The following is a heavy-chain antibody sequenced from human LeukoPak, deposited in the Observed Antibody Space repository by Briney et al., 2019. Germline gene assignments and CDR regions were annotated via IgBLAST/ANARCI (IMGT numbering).Heavy chain of an antibody. Sequence: PSETLSLTCAVYSGSFSGYYWSWIRQPPGKGLEWIGEINHSGSTNYNPSLKSRVTISVDTSMNQFSLKLSSVTAADTAVYYCARVLVYSNYVRVSGWFDPWGQGTLVTVSS. CDR3: ARVLVYSNYVRVSGWFDP. D-gene: IGHD4-11*01. V-gene: IGHV4-34*01. CDR1: SGSFSGYY. J-gene: IGHJ5*02. CDR2: INHSGST.